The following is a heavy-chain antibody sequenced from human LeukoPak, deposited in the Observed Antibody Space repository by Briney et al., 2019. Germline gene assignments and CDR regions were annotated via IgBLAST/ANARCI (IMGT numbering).Heavy chain of an antibody. J-gene: IGHJ4*02. V-gene: IGHV1-18*01. D-gene: IGHD3-9*01. Sequence: ASVKVSCKASGYMFAVFGITWVRQAPGQGLEWMGSIRVHNGDTNYAQKFQGRLTMTTDTSTSTAYMELRSLRSNDTAVYYCARDQGTWYDIPLTYSGYWGQGTLVTVSS. CDR3: ARDQGTWYDIPLTYSGY. CDR2: IRVHNGDT. CDR1: GYMFAVFG.